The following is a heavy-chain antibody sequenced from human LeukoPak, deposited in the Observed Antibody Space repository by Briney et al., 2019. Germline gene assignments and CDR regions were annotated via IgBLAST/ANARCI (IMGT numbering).Heavy chain of an antibody. CDR3: ARHGVRGYSYLDY. Sequence: SDTLSLTCTLSGGPISSYYWSGIRQPPGKALEWIGYIYYSGSSNYNPSLKSRVTISVDTSKNQFSLKLTSVTAADTDVYYCARHGVRGYSYLDYWGQGTLVTVSS. J-gene: IGHJ4*02. D-gene: IGHD5-18*01. CDR1: GGPISSYY. V-gene: IGHV4-59*08. CDR2: IYYSGSS.